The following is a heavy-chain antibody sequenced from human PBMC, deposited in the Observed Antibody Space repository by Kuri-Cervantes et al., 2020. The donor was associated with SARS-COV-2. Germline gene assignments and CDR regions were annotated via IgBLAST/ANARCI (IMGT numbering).Heavy chain of an antibody. CDR1: GYTLTGYY. CDR2: INPNSGGT. D-gene: IGHD3-3*01. Sequence: ASVKVSCKASGYTLTGYYMHWVRQAPGQGLEWMGWINPNSGGTNYAQKFQGRVTMTRDTSISTAYMELSRLRSDDTAVYYCARALNDFWSGYYSSWYFDLWGRGTLVTVSS. CDR3: ARALNDFWSGYYSSWYFDL. V-gene: IGHV1-2*02. J-gene: IGHJ2*01.